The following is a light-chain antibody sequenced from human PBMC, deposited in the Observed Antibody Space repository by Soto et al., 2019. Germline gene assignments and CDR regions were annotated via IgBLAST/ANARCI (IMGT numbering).Light chain of an antibody. CDR1: SSDIGYHTY. CDR2: EVS. CDR3: NSYSATSSLYV. J-gene: IGLJ1*01. Sequence: SSLTQPASVCGSPGQSVTISCTGTSSDIGYHTYVSWYQQHPGKAPKLLIYEVSSRPSGVSGRFYGSKSGKTASLTISGLQAEDEADYYCNSYSATSSLYVFGAGTKVTV. V-gene: IGLV2-14*01.